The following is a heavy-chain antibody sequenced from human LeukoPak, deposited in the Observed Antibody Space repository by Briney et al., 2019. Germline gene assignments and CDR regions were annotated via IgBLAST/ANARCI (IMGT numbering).Heavy chain of an antibody. CDR2: INPNSGGT. V-gene: IGHV1-2*02. Sequence: ASVKVSCKASGYTFTGYYMHWVRQAPGQGLEWMGWINPNSGGTNYAQKFQGRVTMTRDTSISTAYMELSRLRSEDTAVYYCARGRSKYSSSWYIFDYWGQGTLVTVSS. CDR1: GYTFTGYY. J-gene: IGHJ4*02. D-gene: IGHD6-13*01. CDR3: ARGRSKYSSSWYIFDY.